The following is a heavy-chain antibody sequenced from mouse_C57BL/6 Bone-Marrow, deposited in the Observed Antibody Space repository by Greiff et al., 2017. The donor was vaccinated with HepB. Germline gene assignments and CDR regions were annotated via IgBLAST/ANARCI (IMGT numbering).Heavy chain of an antibody. Sequence: EVKLQESGPGLVKPSQSLSLTCSVTGYSITSGYYWNWIRQFPGNKLEWMGYISYDGSNNYNPSLKNRISITRDTSKNQFFLKLNSVTTEDTATYYCARGGGYYGYFDVWGTGTTVTVSS. CDR2: ISYDGSN. CDR1: GYSITSGYY. V-gene: IGHV3-6*01. CDR3: ARGGGYYGYFDV. D-gene: IGHD2-2*01. J-gene: IGHJ1*03.